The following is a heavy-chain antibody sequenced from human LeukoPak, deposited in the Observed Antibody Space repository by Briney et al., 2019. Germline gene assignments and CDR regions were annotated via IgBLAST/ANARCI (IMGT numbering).Heavy chain of an antibody. V-gene: IGHV3-23*01. J-gene: IGHJ6*03. CDR2: IGGGGRDT. CDR1: GFTFSTYA. CDR3: AKNRGANYYSYYMDV. D-gene: IGHD4/OR15-4a*01. Sequence: GGSLRLSCAASGFTFSTYAMSWVRQASGKGLEWLSTIGGGGRDTFYADSVKGRFTVSRDNSKNTLYLQMSSLRAEDTAVYFCAKNRGANYYSYYMDVWGKGTTVTVSS.